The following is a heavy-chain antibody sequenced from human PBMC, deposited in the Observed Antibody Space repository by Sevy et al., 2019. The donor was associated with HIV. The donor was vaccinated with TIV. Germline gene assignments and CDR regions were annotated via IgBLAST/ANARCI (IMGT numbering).Heavy chain of an antibody. Sequence: GGSLRLSCAASGFTFSDYYMSWILQAPGKGLEWVSYISSSGSTIYYADSVKGRFTISRDNAKNSLYLQMNSLRAEDTAVYYCARRSGGSHRNNWFDPWGQGTLVTVSS. D-gene: IGHD3-16*01. CDR3: ARRSGGSHRNNWFDP. J-gene: IGHJ5*02. CDR2: ISSSGSTI. CDR1: GFTFSDYY. V-gene: IGHV3-11*01.